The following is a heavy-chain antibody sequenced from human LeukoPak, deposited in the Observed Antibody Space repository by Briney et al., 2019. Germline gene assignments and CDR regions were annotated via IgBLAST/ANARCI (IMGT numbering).Heavy chain of an antibody. CDR1: GYTFSSYD. J-gene: IGHJ3*02. D-gene: IGHD2-2*01. CDR3: ARSIVPAAVLGNPFDI. V-gene: IGHV1-8*03. Sequence: ASVKVSCKASGYTFSSYDINWVRQATGQGLEWMAWMSPISGSTGYAQKFQGRVTITSDTSISTAYMELSSLRSEDTAVYYCARSIVPAAVLGNPFDIWGQGTMVTVSS. CDR2: MSPISGST.